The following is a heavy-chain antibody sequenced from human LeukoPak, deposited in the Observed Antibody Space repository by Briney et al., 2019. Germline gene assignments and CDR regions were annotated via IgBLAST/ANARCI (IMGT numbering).Heavy chain of an antibody. D-gene: IGHD5-24*01. J-gene: IGHJ3*02. CDR1: GFTFSSCG. V-gene: IGHV3-30*18. Sequence: GGSLRLSCAASGFTFSSCGMHWVRQAPGKGLEWVAVISYDGSNKYYADSVKGRFTISRDNSKNTLYLQMNSLRAEDTAVYYCAKDFGLEMATDYYDAFDIWGQGTMVTVSS. CDR3: AKDFGLEMATDYYDAFDI. CDR2: ISYDGSNK.